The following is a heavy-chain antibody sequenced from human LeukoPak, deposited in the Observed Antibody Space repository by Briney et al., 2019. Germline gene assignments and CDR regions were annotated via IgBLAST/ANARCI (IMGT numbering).Heavy chain of an antibody. CDR1: GGSISSYY. V-gene: IGHV4-59*01. Sequence: PSETLSLTCTVSGGSISSYYWNWIRQPPGKGLEWIGYIYYSGSTNYNPSLKSRVTISVDTSKNQFSLKLSSVTAADTAVYYCARSGYSYGYGYFQHWGQGTLVTVSS. CDR2: IYYSGST. CDR3: ARSGYSYGYGYFQH. D-gene: IGHD5-18*01. J-gene: IGHJ1*01.